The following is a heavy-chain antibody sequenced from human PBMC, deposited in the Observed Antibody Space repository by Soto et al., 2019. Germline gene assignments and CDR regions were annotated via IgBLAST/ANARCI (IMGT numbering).Heavy chain of an antibody. J-gene: IGHJ2*01. D-gene: IGHD1-1*01. CDR2: INPSGGST. Sequence: GASVKVSCKASGYTFTSYYMHWVRQAPGQGLEWMGIINPSGGSTSYAQKFQGRVTMTRDTSTSTVYMELSSLRSEDTAVYYCARDSGLINWNDARHWYFDLWGRGTLVTVSS. V-gene: IGHV1-46*03. CDR1: GYTFTSYY. CDR3: ARDSGLINWNDARHWYFDL.